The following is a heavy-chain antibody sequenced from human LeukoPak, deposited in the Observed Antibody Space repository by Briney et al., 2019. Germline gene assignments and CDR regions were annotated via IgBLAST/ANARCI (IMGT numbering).Heavy chain of an antibody. CDR3: AKGGPAKIFGVVPIKNLDY. CDR1: GFTFSDYG. Sequence: GGSLRLSCAASGFTFSDYGMHWVRQAPGKGLEWVTVISYDGSNKYDADSVKDRLTVTRDNSKNTLYLKMNSLRADDTALYYCAKGGPAKIFGVVPIKNLDYWGQGTQVTVSS. CDR2: ISYDGSNK. V-gene: IGHV3-30*18. D-gene: IGHD3-3*01. J-gene: IGHJ4*02.